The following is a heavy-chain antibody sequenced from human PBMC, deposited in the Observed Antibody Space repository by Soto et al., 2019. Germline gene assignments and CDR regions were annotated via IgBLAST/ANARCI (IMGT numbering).Heavy chain of an antibody. Sequence: PSETLSLTCTVSGGSISSSSYYWGWIRQPPGKGLELIGSIYSIGRPYYNPSLKSRVTISVDTSKNKFSLKLSSVTAADTAVYYCARVGRTIFGVDVNNWFDPWCEGTLVTVCS. CDR1: GGSISSSSYY. J-gene: IGHJ5*02. D-gene: IGHD3-3*01. CDR2: IYSIGRP. CDR3: ARVGRTIFGVDVNNWFDP. V-gene: IGHV4-39*01.